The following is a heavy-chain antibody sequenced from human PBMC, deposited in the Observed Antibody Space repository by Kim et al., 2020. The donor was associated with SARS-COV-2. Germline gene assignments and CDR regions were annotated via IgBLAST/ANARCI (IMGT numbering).Heavy chain of an antibody. CDR2: INAGNGNT. CDR1: GYTFTSYA. V-gene: IGHV1-3*01. D-gene: IGHD2-2*02. Sequence: ASVKVSCKASGYTFTSYAMHWVRQAPGQRLEWMGWINAGNGNTKYSQKFQGRVTITRDTSASTAYMELSSLRSEDTAVYYCARDRGCSSTSCYSHFDYWGQGTLVTVSS. CDR3: ARDRGCSSTSCYSHFDY. J-gene: IGHJ4*02.